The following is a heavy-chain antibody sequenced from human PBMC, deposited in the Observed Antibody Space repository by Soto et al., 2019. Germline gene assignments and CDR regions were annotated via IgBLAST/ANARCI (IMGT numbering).Heavy chain of an antibody. CDR2: IKEDGSEK. J-gene: IGHJ4*02. Sequence: GGSLRLSCVASGFTFTGHWMSWVRQAPGKGLEWVANIKEDGSEKYYVDSVKGRFTISRDNAKNSLYLQMNSLRAEDTAVYYCARGKGITISGVVIMPYYFDYWGQGTLVTVSS. V-gene: IGHV3-7*01. D-gene: IGHD3-3*01. CDR3: ARGKGITISGVVIMPYYFDY. CDR1: GFTFTGHW.